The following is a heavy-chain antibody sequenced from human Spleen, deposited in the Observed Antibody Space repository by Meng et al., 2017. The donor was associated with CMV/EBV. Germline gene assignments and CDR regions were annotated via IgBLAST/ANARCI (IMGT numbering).Heavy chain of an antibody. J-gene: IGHJ4*02. CDR3: ARDYCSGGSCPISH. D-gene: IGHD2-15*01. CDR2: VSYDESNE. V-gene: IGHV3-30*04. CDR1: GFTFSGYA. Sequence: VSGFTFSGYAMHWVRQAPGKGLEWVAVVSYDESNEYYADSVKSRFTISRDNSKNTLHLQMNSLRTEDTALYYCARDYCSGGSCPISHWGQGTLVTVSS.